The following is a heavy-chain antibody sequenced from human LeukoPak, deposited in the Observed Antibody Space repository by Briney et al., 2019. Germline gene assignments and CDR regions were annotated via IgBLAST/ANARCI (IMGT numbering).Heavy chain of an antibody. J-gene: IGHJ6*03. CDR3: ARDHRGRQQLVGEGFYYYYYMDV. V-gene: IGHV3-7*01. CDR1: GFTFSSYW. Sequence: PGGSLRLSCAASGFTFSSYWMSWVRQAPGKGLEWVANIKQDGSEKYYVDSVKGRFTISRDNAKNSLYLQMNSLRAEDTAVYYCARDHRGRQQLVGEGFYYYYYMDVWGKGTTVTVSS. CDR2: IKQDGSEK. D-gene: IGHD6-13*01.